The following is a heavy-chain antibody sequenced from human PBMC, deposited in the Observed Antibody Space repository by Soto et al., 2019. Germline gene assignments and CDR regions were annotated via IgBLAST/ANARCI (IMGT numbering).Heavy chain of an antibody. D-gene: IGHD3-22*01. V-gene: IGHV1-46*01. CDR2: INPSGGST. CDR3: ARVRCSSGYCYGY. Sequence: ASVKVSCKASGYTFPSYYMHWVRQAPGQGLEWLGIINPSGGSTSYAQKFQGRVTMTRDTSTSTVYRELSSLRSEDTAVYYCARVRCSSGYCYGYWGQGTPVTVSS. CDR1: GYTFPSYY. J-gene: IGHJ4*02.